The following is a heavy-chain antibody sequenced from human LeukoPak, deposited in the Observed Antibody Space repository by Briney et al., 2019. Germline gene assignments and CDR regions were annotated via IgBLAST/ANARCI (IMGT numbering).Heavy chain of an antibody. D-gene: IGHD1-7*01. V-gene: IGHV3-7*01. Sequence: GGSLRLSCKVSGFAFGNYWMSWVRQTPGKGLEWVANIKQDGSQKYYVDSMKGRFTISRDNAENSLYLQMNSLRAEDTAVYYCARGQTTFDPWGQGTLVTVSS. CDR2: IKQDGSQK. J-gene: IGHJ5*02. CDR3: ARGQTTFDP. CDR1: GFAFGNYW.